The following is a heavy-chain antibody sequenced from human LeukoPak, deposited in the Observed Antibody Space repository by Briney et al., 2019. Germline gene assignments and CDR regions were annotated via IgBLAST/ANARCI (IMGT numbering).Heavy chain of an antibody. V-gene: IGHV3-66*01. Sequence: HPGGSLRLSCAASGFTVSSNYMSWVRQAPGKGLEWVSVIYSGGSTYYADSVKGRFTISRDNSKNTLYLQMNSLRAEDTAVYYCARVFGSGWYYFDYWGQGTLVTVSS. J-gene: IGHJ4*02. D-gene: IGHD6-19*01. CDR2: IYSGGST. CDR3: ARVFGSGWYYFDY. CDR1: GFTVSSNY.